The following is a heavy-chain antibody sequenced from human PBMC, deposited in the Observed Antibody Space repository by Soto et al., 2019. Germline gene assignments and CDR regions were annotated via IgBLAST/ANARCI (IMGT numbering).Heavy chain of an antibody. Sequence: EVQLLESGGGLVQPGGSLRLSCAASGFTFSNYAMSWVRQAPGKGQEWVSTVSGGGDGTYYADSVKGRFTISRENPRNTVYLQMNRLRAEDTAVYYCAKKGLGSLATYCNYGDCHYAFDLWGQGTIVTVSS. CDR2: VSGGGDGT. CDR3: AKKGLGSLATYCNYGDCHYAFDL. CDR1: GFTFSNYA. D-gene: IGHD2-21*02. V-gene: IGHV3-23*01. J-gene: IGHJ3*01.